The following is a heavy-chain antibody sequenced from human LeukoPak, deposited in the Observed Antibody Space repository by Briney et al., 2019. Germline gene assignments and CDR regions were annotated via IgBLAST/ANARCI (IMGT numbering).Heavy chain of an antibody. Sequence: ASVKVSCKASGGTFSSFEISWVRQAPGQGLEWMGWINPNSGGTNYAQKFQGRVTMTRNTSISTAYMELSSLRSEDTAVYYCARGGWFGEFGVWGKGTTVTISS. D-gene: IGHD3-10*01. CDR3: ARGGWFGEFGV. CDR2: INPNSGGT. J-gene: IGHJ6*04. V-gene: IGHV1-8*02. CDR1: GGTFSSFE.